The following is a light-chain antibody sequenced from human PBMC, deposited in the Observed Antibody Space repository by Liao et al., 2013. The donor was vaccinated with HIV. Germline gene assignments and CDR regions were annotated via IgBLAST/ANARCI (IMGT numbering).Light chain of an antibody. Sequence: SYELTQSPSVSVSPGQTARITCSGDALPKQYAYWYQQKPGQAPLLVIYKDDERPSGIPERFSGSSSGTTVTLTISGVQAEDEADYYCQSADSSGTYPDWVFGGGTKLTVL. CDR1: ALPKQY. CDR2: KDD. J-gene: IGLJ3*02. V-gene: IGLV3-25*03. CDR3: QSADSSGTYPDWV.